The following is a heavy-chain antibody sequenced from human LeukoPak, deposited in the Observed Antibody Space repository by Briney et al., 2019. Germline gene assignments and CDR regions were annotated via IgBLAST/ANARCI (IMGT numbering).Heavy chain of an antibody. V-gene: IGHV1-46*01. CDR1: GYTFTRHY. Sequence: ASVKVSCKASGYTFTRHYIHWVRQAPGQGLEWMGIINPSGGSTSYAQKFQGRVTMTRDTSTSTVYMELSSLRSEDTAVYYCARDGRYYDSSGYPLYWYFDLWGRGTLVTVSS. CDR3: ARDGRYYDSSGYPLYWYFDL. CDR2: INPSGGST. J-gene: IGHJ2*01. D-gene: IGHD3-22*01.